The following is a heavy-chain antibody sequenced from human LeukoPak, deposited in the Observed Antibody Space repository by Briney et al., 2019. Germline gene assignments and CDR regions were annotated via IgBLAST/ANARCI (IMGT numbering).Heavy chain of an antibody. CDR3: AKDFRIGYSAHFDY. CDR1: GFTVSSNY. D-gene: IGHD2-21*01. Sequence: AGGSLRLSCAASGFTVSSNYMSWVRQAARKGLEWVSVIYSGGSTYYADSVKGRFTISRDNSKNTLYLQMNSLRAEDTAVYYCAKDFRIGYSAHFDYWGQGALVTVSS. CDR2: IYSGGST. J-gene: IGHJ4*02. V-gene: IGHV3-53*01.